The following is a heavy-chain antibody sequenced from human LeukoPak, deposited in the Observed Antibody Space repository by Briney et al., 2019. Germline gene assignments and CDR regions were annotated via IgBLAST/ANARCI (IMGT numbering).Heavy chain of an antibody. CDR2: IIPILGIA. CDR1: GYTFTGYY. V-gene: IGHV1-69*02. D-gene: IGHD6-13*01. CDR3: AISSRVDY. J-gene: IGHJ4*02. Sequence: SVKVSCKASGYTFTGYYMHWVRQAPGQGLEWMGRIIPILGIANYAQKFQGRVTITADKSTSTAYMELSSLRSEDTAVYYCAISSRVDYWGQGTLVTVSS.